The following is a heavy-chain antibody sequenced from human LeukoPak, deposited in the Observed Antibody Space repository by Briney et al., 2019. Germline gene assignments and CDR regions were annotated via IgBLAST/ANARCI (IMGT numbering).Heavy chain of an antibody. J-gene: IGHJ5*02. Sequence: GGSLRLSCAASGFTFSSYAMNWVRQAPGKGLEWVSAIRGSYSTDYAGSVKGRFTISRDNSKNTLYLQMNSLRAEDTAVYYCAKTGSGTYYVSWGQGTLVTVSS. V-gene: IGHV3-23*01. CDR1: GFTFSSYA. CDR2: IRGSYST. CDR3: AKTGSGTYYVS. D-gene: IGHD1-26*01.